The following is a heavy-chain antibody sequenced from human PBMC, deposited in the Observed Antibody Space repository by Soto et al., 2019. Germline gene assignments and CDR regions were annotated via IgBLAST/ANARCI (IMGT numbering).Heavy chain of an antibody. CDR1: GDTVSSNSVA. J-gene: IGHJ6*02. CDR3: ARSEEDSDYYYYGMDV. Sequence: SQTLSLTCVGSGDTVSSNSVAWNWVRQSPSRGLEWLGRTYYRSRWYSDYAVSVRSRIDINADTSKNQVSLQLNSVTPEDTAVYYCARSEEDSDYYYYGMDVGGQGNRVT. CDR2: TYYRSRWYS. V-gene: IGHV6-1*01. D-gene: IGHD2-15*01.